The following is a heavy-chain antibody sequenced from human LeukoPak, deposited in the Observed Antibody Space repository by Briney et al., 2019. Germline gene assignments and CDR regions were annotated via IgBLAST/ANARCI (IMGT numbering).Heavy chain of an antibody. CDR1: GYSFTSYW. CDR2: IYPGDSDT. Sequence: GESLKISCKGSGYSFTSYWIGWVRQMPGKGLEWMGIIYPGDSDTRYRPSFQGQVTISADKSISTAYLQWSSLKASDTAMYYCARLLGPDRYYYDSSGCFDYWGQGTLVTVSS. V-gene: IGHV5-51*01. D-gene: IGHD3-22*01. CDR3: ARLLGPDRYYYDSSGCFDY. J-gene: IGHJ4*02.